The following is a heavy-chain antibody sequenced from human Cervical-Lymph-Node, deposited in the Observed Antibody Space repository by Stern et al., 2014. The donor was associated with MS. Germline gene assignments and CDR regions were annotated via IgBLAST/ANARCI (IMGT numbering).Heavy chain of an antibody. CDR1: GFIFSNYA. CDR3: ASQI. Sequence: AHLVESGGGVVQPGRSLRLSCAASGFIFSNYAMHWVRQPPGEGLEWVAVVSSDGANKYFAESVKGRFTISRDHSKNTLYLQMNSLKIEDTAIYYCASQIWGQGKMVTVSS. CDR2: VSSDGANK. V-gene: IGHV3-30*01. J-gene: IGHJ3*02.